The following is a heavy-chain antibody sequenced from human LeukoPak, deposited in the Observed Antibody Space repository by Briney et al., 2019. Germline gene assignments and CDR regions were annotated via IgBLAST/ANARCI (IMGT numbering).Heavy chain of an antibody. Sequence: QPGGSLRLSCAASGFTFSTYGMHWVRQALGKGLEWLAVISYDGSNKYYADSVKGRFTISRDNSKNTLYLQMNSLRAEDTAVYYCAKGRRGPAAWGQGTLVTVSS. D-gene: IGHD2-2*01. CDR3: AKGRRGPAA. J-gene: IGHJ5*02. CDR1: GFTFSTYG. CDR2: ISYDGSNK. V-gene: IGHV3-30*18.